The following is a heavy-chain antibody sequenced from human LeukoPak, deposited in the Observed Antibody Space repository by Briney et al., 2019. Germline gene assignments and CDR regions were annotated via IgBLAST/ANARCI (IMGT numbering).Heavy chain of an antibody. CDR3: ARGGGGGYYYHYMDV. Sequence: GASVTVSCKASGYAFTRYGVSWVRQAPGQGLEWLGWINPHNDNINYAPNVQDRVTLTRDTSASTVYMELRSLRSDDTAVYYCARGGGGGYYYHYMDVWGKGTTVVVSS. CDR2: INPHNDNI. J-gene: IGHJ6*03. V-gene: IGHV1-18*01. CDR1: GYAFTRYG. D-gene: IGHD3-10*01.